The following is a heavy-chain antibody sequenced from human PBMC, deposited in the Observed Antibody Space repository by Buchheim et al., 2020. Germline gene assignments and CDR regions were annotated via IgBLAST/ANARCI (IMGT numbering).Heavy chain of an antibody. Sequence: QVQLVESGGGVVQPGRSLRLSCAASGFTFSSYAMHWVRQAPGKGLEWVAVISYDGSNKYYADSVKGRFTIYRDNSKNTLYLQMNSLRAEDTAVYYCARDRVQLWLQGYSSYYYYYGMDVWGQGTT. D-gene: IGHD5-18*01. CDR1: GFTFSSYA. V-gene: IGHV3-30-3*01. J-gene: IGHJ6*02. CDR3: ARDRVQLWLQGYSSYYYYYGMDV. CDR2: ISYDGSNK.